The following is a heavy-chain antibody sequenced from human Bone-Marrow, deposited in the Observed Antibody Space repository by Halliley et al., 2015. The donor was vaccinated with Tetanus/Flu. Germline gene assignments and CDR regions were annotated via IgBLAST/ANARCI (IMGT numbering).Heavy chain of an antibody. J-gene: IGHJ3*02. Sequence: SLRLSCAASGFTFSDHYMDWVRQAPGKGLEWVGRIRNKANSYSTEYAASVKVRFTISRDDSKNSLYLQMNSLKTEDTAVYYCAWILLWPGRAFDIWGQGTMVTVSS. CDR1: GFTFSDHY. CDR3: AWILLWPGRAFDI. V-gene: IGHV3-72*01. D-gene: IGHD5-18*01. CDR2: IRNKANSYST.